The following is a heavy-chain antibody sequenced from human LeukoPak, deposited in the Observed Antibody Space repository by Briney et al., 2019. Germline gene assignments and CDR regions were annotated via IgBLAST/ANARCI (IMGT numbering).Heavy chain of an antibody. V-gene: IGHV3-48*03. J-gene: IGHJ4*02. Sequence: GGSLRLSCAASGFTFSSYEMNWVRQAPGKGLEWVSYISSSGSTKYYADSVKGRFTISRDNAKNSLYLQMNSLRAEDTAVYYCAREGHYGTLDYWGQGTLVTVSS. CDR3: AREGHYGTLDY. CDR2: ISSSGSTK. CDR1: GFTFSSYE. D-gene: IGHD3-10*01.